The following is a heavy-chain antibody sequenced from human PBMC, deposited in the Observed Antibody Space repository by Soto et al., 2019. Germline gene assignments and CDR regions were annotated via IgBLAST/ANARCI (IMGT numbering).Heavy chain of an antibody. V-gene: IGHV3-21*01. CDR3: AREYTAWPLAYGLDV. J-gene: IGHJ6*02. D-gene: IGHD2-2*02. CDR1: GFTFSTYS. CDR2: ISSRSDI. Sequence: GSLRLSCVGSGFTFSTYSINWVRQAPGKGLEWVSSISSRSDIYYADSVKGRFTISRDNAKNSVSLQMNSLRAEDTAVYYCAREYTAWPLAYGLDVWGQGTTVTVSS.